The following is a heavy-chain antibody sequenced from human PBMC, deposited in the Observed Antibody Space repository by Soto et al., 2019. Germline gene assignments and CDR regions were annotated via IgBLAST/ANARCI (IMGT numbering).Heavy chain of an antibody. D-gene: IGHD5-12*01. J-gene: IGHJ4*02. CDR1: GGSFSGYY. V-gene: IGHV4-34*01. CDR2: INHSGRT. Sequence: QVQLQQWGAGLLKPSETLSLTCAVYGGSFSGYYWSWIRQPPGKGLEWIGEINHSGRTNYNPSLTSRVTISVDTSKNQCSLKLSSVTAADTAVYYCARRGRRDGYNSGRYFDYWGQGTLVTVSS. CDR3: ARRGRRDGYNSGRYFDY.